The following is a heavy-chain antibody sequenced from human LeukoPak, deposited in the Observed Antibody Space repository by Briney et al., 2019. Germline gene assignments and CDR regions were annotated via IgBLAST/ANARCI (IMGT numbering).Heavy chain of an antibody. CDR2: ISYDGSNK. CDR3: ASATGGSGSYPDRLYYYYGMDV. CDR1: GFTFSSYA. Sequence: GGSLRLSCAASGFTFSSYAMHWVRQAPGKGLEWVAVISYDGSNKYYADSVKGRFTISRDNSKNTLYLQMNSLRAEDTAVYYCASATGGSGSYPDRLYYYYGMDVWAKGPRSPSPQ. V-gene: IGHV3-30*04. J-gene: IGHJ6*04. D-gene: IGHD3-10*01.